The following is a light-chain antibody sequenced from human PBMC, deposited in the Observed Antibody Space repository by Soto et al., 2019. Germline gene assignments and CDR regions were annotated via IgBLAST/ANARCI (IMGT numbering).Light chain of an antibody. CDR1: QSVSSS. V-gene: IGKV3-15*01. Sequence: EIVVTQSPATLSVSPGERATLSCRASQSVSSSLAWYQQKPGQAPRLLFYGASTRATGIPARFSGSGSGTEFTLTIRSLQSEDSAFYYCQQYYSWPPLFGQGTKLEIK. CDR2: GAS. CDR3: QQYYSWPPL. J-gene: IGKJ2*01.